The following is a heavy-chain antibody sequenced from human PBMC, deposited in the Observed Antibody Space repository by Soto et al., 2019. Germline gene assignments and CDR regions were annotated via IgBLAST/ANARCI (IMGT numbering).Heavy chain of an antibody. CDR1: GFTFDDYA. D-gene: IGHD3-3*01. CDR3: AKDKRPYYDFWSGPTTYYFDY. J-gene: IGHJ4*02. CDR2: ISWNSGSI. Sequence: EVQLVESGGGSVQPGRSLRLSCAASGFTFDDYAMHWVRQAPGKGLEWVSGISWNSGSIGYADSVKGRFTISRDNAKNSLYLQMNSLRAEDTALYYCAKDKRPYYDFWSGPTTYYFDYWGQGTLVTVSS. V-gene: IGHV3-9*01.